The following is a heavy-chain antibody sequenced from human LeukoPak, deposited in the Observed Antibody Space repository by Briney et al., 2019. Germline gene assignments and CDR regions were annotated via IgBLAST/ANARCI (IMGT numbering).Heavy chain of an antibody. CDR2: IDYRGST. V-gene: IGHV4-59*01. CDR1: GGSISTYY. Sequence: SETLSLTCPVSGGSISTYYWSWIRQPPGKGLEWIAYIDYRGSTTYNPSLRSRVTISVDTSRNQFSLKLYSVTAADTAVYYCARSRSGYSYDHAAFEIWGQGTMVTVSS. D-gene: IGHD5-18*01. CDR3: ARSRSGYSYDHAAFEI. J-gene: IGHJ3*02.